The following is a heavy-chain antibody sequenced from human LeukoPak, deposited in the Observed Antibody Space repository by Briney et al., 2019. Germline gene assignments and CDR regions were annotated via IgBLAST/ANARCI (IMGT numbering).Heavy chain of an antibody. CDR3: AKDYDFWSGYPYYFDY. D-gene: IGHD3-3*01. J-gene: IGHJ4*02. Sequence: GGSLRLSCAASGFTFRSYWIHWVRQAPGKGLVWVGRIDNDGSDTIYADSVKGRFTVSRDNAKNTLYLQMNSLRAEDTAVYYCAKDYDFWSGYPYYFDYWGQGTLVTVSS. CDR2: IDNDGSDT. V-gene: IGHV3-74*01. CDR1: GFTFRSYW.